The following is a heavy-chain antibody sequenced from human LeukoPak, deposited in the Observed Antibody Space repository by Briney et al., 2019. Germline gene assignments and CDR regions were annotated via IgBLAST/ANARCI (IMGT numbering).Heavy chain of an antibody. D-gene: IGHD6-19*01. Sequence: GASVKVSCKASEYTFTDYYIHWVRQAPGQQLEWMGGINRNSGGTKYAQKFHGRVTMTRDTSIRTAYMELSRLRGDDTAVYYCAREDNTGLDNWFDPWGQGTLVTVSS. CDR1: EYTFTDYY. CDR3: AREDNTGLDNWFDP. J-gene: IGHJ5*02. V-gene: IGHV1-2*02. CDR2: INRNSGGT.